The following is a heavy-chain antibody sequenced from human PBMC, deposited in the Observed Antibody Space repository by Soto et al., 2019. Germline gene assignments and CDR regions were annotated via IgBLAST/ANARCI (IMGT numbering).Heavy chain of an antibody. CDR3: ARADRDDFWSGPDDY. Sequence: ASVKVSCKASGGTFGSYAISWVRQAPGQGLEWMGGIIPIFGTANYAQKFQGRVTITADESTSTAYMELSSLRSEDTAVYYCARADRDDFWSGPDDYWGQGTLVTVS. D-gene: IGHD3-3*01. J-gene: IGHJ4*02. V-gene: IGHV1-69*13. CDR1: GGTFGSYA. CDR2: IIPIFGTA.